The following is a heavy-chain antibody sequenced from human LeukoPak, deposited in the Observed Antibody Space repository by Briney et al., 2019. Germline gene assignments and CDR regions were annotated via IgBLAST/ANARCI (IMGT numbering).Heavy chain of an antibody. CDR2: IYSSGIT. CDR3: ASRNIAAGHFDF. CDR1: GGSISSYY. V-gene: IGHV4-59*01. J-gene: IGHJ4*02. D-gene: IGHD6-13*01. Sequence: SETLSLTCTVSGGSISSYYWFWIRQPPGKGLEWIGYIYSSGITNYNPSLKSRVTISVDTSKNQFSLKLSSVTAADTAIYYCASRNIAAGHFDFWGQGTLVTVSS.